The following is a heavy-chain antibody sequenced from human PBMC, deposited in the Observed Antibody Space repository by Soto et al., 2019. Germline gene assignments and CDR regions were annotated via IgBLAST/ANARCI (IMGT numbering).Heavy chain of an antibody. CDR3: AMERPFDY. V-gene: IGHV3-72*01. CDR1: GFTFSDHY. CDR2: TRNKANSYTT. Sequence: EVQLVESGGGLVQPGGSLRLSCAASGFTFSDHYMDWVRQAPGKGLEWVGRTRNKANSYTTEYAASVKGGFTISRDDSKNSRYLQMNRLKTEDTAVYYWAMERPFDYWGQGTLVTVSS. J-gene: IGHJ4*02. D-gene: IGHD1-1*01.